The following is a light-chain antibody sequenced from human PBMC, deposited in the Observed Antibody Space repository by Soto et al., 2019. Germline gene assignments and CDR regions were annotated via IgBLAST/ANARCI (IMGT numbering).Light chain of an antibody. CDR1: QSVSSY. Sequence: IVLKRSPATQCLSPGGRATLSCRASQSVSSYLAWYQQKPGQAPRLLIYDASNRATGIPARFSGSGSGTDFTLTIRCLEPEYFAVYYCQHRSNWPITFGQGTRLEIK. J-gene: IGKJ5*01. CDR2: DAS. CDR3: QHRSNWPIT. V-gene: IGKV3-11*01.